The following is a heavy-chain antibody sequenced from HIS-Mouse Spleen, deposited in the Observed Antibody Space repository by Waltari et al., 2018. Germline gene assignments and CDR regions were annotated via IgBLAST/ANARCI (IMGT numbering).Heavy chain of an antibody. CDR1: GGSISSYY. D-gene: IGHD3-3*01. V-gene: IGHV4-4*07. J-gene: IGHJ3*02. CDR2: IATSGST. Sequence: QVQLQESGPGLVKPSETLSLTCTVSGGSISSYYWSWIRQPAGKGLEWIGRIATSGSTNYNPPPNVRVNMPVDTSKNQLSLKLSSVTAADTAVYYCARDFHDFWSGYYGGDKKHDAFDIWGQGTMVTVSS. CDR3: ARDFHDFWSGYYGGDKKHDAFDI.